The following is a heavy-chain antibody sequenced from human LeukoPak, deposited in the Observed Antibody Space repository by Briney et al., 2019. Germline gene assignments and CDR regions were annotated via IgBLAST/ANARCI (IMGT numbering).Heavy chain of an antibody. Sequence: SQTLSFTCAVSGGSISSGGYSWSWIRQPPGKGLEWIGYIYHSGSTYYNPSLKSRVTISVDRSKNQFSLKLSSVTAADTAVYYGARGVRGAYYFDYWGQGTLVTVSS. CDR2: IYHSGST. D-gene: IGHD3-10*01. V-gene: IGHV4-30-2*01. CDR1: GGSISSGGYS. CDR3: ARGVRGAYYFDY. J-gene: IGHJ4*02.